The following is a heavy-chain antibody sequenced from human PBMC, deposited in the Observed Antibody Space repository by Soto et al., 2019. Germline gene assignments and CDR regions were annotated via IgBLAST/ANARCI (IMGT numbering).Heavy chain of an antibody. CDR2: INAGNGNT. CDR1: GYTFTSYA. J-gene: IGHJ3*02. CDR3: AGGSYDSSGWHAFDI. Sequence: GASVKVSCKASGYTFTSYAMHWVRQAPGQRLEWMGWINAGNGNTKYSQKFQGRVTITRDTSASTAYMELSSLRSEDTAVYYCAGGSYDSSGWHAFDIWSQGTMVTVSS. V-gene: IGHV1-3*01. D-gene: IGHD3-22*01.